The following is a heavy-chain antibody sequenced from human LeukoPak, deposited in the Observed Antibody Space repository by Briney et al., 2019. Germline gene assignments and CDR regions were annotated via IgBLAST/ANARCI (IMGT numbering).Heavy chain of an antibody. CDR1: GFTFSSYA. Sequence: GGSLRLSCAASGFTFSSYAMSGVRQAPGKGLEWVSAISGSGGSTYYADSVKGRFTISRDNSKNTLYLQMNSLRAEDTAVYYCAKDDTYYYDSSGYTPGFDYWGQGTLVTVSS. V-gene: IGHV3-23*01. CDR3: AKDDTYYYDSSGYTPGFDY. J-gene: IGHJ4*02. CDR2: ISGSGGST. D-gene: IGHD3-22*01.